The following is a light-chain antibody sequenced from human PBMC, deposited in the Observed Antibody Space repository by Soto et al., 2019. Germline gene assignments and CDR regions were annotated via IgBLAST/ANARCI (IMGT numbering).Light chain of an antibody. J-gene: IGLJ1*01. CDR3: SSYTSDNASYV. Sequence: QSVLTQPPPASGSLGQSVTISCTGTSSVVVVYDYVSWYQQHPGKAHKPMIYVVTIRPSAVSDLFAGSESSITTSLTGSGLHAEEGADYYISSYTSDNASYVFGTGTKVT. CDR2: VVT. V-gene: IGLV2-8*01. CDR1: SSVVVVYDY.